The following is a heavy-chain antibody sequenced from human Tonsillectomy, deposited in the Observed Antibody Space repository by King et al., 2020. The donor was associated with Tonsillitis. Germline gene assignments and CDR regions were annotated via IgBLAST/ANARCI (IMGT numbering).Heavy chain of an antibody. CDR2: ISWNSGSI. V-gene: IGHV3-9*01. Sequence: VQLVESGGGLVQPGRSLRLSCAASGFTFDDYAMHWVRQAPGKGLEWVSGISWNSGSIGYADSGKGRFTISRDNAKNSLYLQMNSLRAEDTALYYCAKASAGTTASFDYWGQGTLVTVSS. D-gene: IGHD1-7*01. CDR3: AKASAGTTASFDY. CDR1: GFTFDDYA. J-gene: IGHJ4*02.